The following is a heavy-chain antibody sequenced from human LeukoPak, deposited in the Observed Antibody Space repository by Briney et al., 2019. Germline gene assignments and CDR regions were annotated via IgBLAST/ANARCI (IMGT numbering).Heavy chain of an antibody. D-gene: IGHD3-22*01. CDR3: ARDPTGSYYDSSGRSGY. CDR1: GYTFTSYD. CDR2: INPNSGGT. Sequence: ASVKVSCKASGYTFTSYDINWVRQATGQGLEWMGWINPNSGGTNYAQKFQGRVTMTRDTSISTAYMELSRLRSDDTAVYYCARDPTGSYYDSSGRSGYWGQGTLVTVSS. V-gene: IGHV1-2*02. J-gene: IGHJ4*02.